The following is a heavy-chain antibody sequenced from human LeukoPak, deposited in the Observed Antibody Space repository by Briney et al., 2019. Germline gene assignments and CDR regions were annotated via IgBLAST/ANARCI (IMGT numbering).Heavy chain of an antibody. V-gene: IGHV4-39*01. D-gene: IGHD3-22*01. CDR2: IYYSGGT. J-gene: IGHJ3*02. Sequence: SETLSLTCTVTVGSLSSSYYRDWIRQPPGKGLDGIGTIYYSGGTYSKPSLKSPVTTSVDTSKNQFSLKLSSVTAADTAVYYCARLPYYYDSSVPRWAFDIWGQGTMVTVSS. CDR1: VGSLSSSYY. CDR3: ARLPYYYDSSVPRWAFDI.